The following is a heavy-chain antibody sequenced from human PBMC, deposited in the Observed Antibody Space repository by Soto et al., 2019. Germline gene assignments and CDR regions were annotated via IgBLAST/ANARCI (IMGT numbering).Heavy chain of an antibody. V-gene: IGHV3-7*03. Sequence: PGESLRLSCAASGFTFSSYWMSWVRQAPGKGLEWVANIKQDGSEKYYVDSVKGRFTISRDNAKNTLYLQMNRLRAEDTAVYYCARDTDYVDYWGQGTLVTVSS. D-gene: IGHD4-17*01. CDR3: ARDTDYVDY. J-gene: IGHJ4*02. CDR1: GFTFSSYW. CDR2: IKQDGSEK.